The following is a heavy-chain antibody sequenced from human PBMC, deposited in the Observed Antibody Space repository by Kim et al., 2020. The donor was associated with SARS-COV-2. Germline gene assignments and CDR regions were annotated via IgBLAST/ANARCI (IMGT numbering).Heavy chain of an antibody. D-gene: IGHD6-13*01. Sequence: GGSLRLSCAASGFTFSSYGMHWVRQAPGKGLEWVAVISYDGSNKYYADSVKGRFTISRDNSKNTLYLQMNSLRAEDTAVYYCAKDLRAAGDRYYYYGMDVWGQGTTVTVSS. CDR1: GFTFSSYG. CDR2: ISYDGSNK. V-gene: IGHV3-30*18. CDR3: AKDLRAAGDRYYYYGMDV. J-gene: IGHJ6*02.